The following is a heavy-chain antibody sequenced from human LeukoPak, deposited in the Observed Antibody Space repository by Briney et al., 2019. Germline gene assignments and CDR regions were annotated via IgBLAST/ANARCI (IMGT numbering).Heavy chain of an antibody. CDR1: GYTFTSYG. V-gene: IGHV1-18*01. J-gene: IGHJ5*02. CDR2: ISAYNGNT. D-gene: IGHD3-10*01. Sequence: ASVKVSCKASGYTFTSYGISWVRQAPGQGLEWMGWISAYNGNTNYAQKLQGRVTMTTDTSTSTAYMELRSLRSDDTAVYYCARDVYYGSGRPNWFDPWGQGTLVTVSS. CDR3: ARDVYYGSGRPNWFDP.